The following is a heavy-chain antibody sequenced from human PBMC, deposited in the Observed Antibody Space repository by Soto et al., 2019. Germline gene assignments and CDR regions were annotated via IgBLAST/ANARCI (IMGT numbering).Heavy chain of an antibody. CDR2: IGSSGGTT. CDR3: GKAPNGDYIGAFDI. CDR1: GFIFSNYA. V-gene: IGHV3-23*01. J-gene: IGHJ3*02. Sequence: PGGSLRLSCAASGFIFSNYAMSWVRQAPGKGLEWVSCIGSSGGTTHLAESVKGRFTISRDNSKNTLYLQMNSLRVEDTAVYYCGKAPNGDYIGAFDIWGQGKIVTVS. D-gene: IGHD4-17*01.